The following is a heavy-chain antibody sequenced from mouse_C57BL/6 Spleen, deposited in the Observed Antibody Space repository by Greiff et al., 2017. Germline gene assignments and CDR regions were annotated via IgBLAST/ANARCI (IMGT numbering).Heavy chain of an antibody. Sequence: QVQLQQPGAELVRPGTSVKLSCKASGYTFTSYWMHWVKQRPGQGLEWIGVIDPSDSSTNYNQKFKGKATLTVDTSSSTAYMQLSSLTSEDSAVYYCARPQFITTVVAKAWFSYWGQGVLVTVAA. CDR1: GYTFTSYW. CDR2: IDPSDSST. J-gene: IGHJ3*01. V-gene: IGHV1-59*01. D-gene: IGHD1-1*01. CDR3: ARPQFITTVVAKAWFSY.